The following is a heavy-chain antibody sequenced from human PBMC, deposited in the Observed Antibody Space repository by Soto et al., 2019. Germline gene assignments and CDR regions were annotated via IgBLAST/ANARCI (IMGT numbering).Heavy chain of an antibody. CDR3: ARVSETMVRGVIGAFDI. CDR1: GYTFTSYG. Sequence: ASVKVSCKASGYTFTSYGISWVRQAPGQGLEWMGWISAYNGSTNYAQKLQGRVTMTTDTSTSTAYMELRSLRSDDTAVYYCARVSETMVRGVIGAFDIWGQGTMVT. V-gene: IGHV1-18*01. D-gene: IGHD3-10*01. J-gene: IGHJ3*02. CDR2: ISAYNGST.